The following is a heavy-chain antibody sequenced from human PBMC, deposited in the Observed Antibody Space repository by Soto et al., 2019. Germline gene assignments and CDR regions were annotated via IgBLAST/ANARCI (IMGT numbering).Heavy chain of an antibody. CDR2: ISSTGRTI. CDR3: ARSYSSGWEFDY. V-gene: IGHV3-11*01. J-gene: IGHJ4*02. D-gene: IGHD6-19*01. Sequence: GGSLRLSCGASGFTFSNYYMSWIRQAPGKGLEWASYISSTGRTIYYADSVKGRFTVSRDNAQNSLSLKLNSLRVEDTAVYYCARSYSSGWEFDYWGQGTQVTVSS. CDR1: GFTFSNYY.